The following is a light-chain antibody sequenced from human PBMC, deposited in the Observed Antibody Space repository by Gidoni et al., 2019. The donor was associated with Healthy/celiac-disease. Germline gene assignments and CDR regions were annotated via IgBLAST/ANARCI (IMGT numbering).Light chain of an antibody. CDR1: QGISSY. V-gene: IGKV1-8*01. J-gene: IGKJ2*01. Sequence: AIRMTQSPSSFSASTGDRVTITCRASQGISSYLAWYQQKPGKAPKLLIYAASTLQSGVPSRFSGSGSGTDFTLTISCLQSEDFATYYCQQYYSYPQTFXXXTKLEVK. CDR2: AAS. CDR3: QQYYSYPQT.